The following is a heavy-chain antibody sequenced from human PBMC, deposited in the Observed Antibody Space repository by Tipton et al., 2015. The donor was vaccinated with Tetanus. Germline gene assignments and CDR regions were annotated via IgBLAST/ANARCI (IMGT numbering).Heavy chain of an antibody. V-gene: IGHV1-46*01. J-gene: IGHJ4*02. D-gene: IGHD6-19*01. CDR1: GFPFSRPF. CDR2: INPSGGGT. CDR3: ARATDPSGWTYFDF. Sequence: QLVQSGAAVKKPGASVKLSCATSGFPFSRPFIHWVRQAPGHSLEWMGLINPSGGGTTYAQKFRDRVTITRDTATSTVYMELSSLTSQDPAVYYCARATDPSGWTYFDFWGQGTLVPVSP.